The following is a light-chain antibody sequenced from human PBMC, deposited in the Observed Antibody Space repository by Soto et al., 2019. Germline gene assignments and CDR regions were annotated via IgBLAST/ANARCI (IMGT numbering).Light chain of an antibody. V-gene: IGKV3-20*01. J-gene: IGKJ5*01. CDR2: VAS. CDR1: QNVGGRF. Sequence: EIVSTQSPGTQSLSPGERATLSCRASQNVGGRFLAWYQQKPGQAPRLLINVASTRATGIPDRFSGSGSGTDFTLTISRLEPEDFAVYYCQQYGTSPIAFGQGTRLE. CDR3: QQYGTSPIA.